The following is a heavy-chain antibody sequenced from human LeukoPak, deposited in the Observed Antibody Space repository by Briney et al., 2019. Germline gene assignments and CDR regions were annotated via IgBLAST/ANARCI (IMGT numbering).Heavy chain of an antibody. V-gene: IGHV3-11*06. Sequence: GGSLRLSCAASGFTFSDYCMSWIRQAPGKGLEWVSYISSSSSYTNYADSVKGRFTISRDNAKNSLYLQMNSLRAEDTAVYYCARDPGAAAGYNWFDPWGQGTLVTVSS. CDR2: ISSSSSYT. D-gene: IGHD6-13*01. J-gene: IGHJ5*02. CDR1: GFTFSDYC. CDR3: ARDPGAAAGYNWFDP.